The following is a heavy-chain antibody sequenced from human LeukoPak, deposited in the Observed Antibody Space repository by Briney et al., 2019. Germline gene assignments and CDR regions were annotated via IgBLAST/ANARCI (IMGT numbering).Heavy chain of an antibody. V-gene: IGHV3-74*01. CDR1: GFTFSSYW. D-gene: IGHD1-26*01. CDR2: INSDGSST. J-gene: IGHJ4*02. Sequence: GGSLRLSCAASGFTFSSYWMHWVRQAPGKGLVWVSLINSDGSSTSYADSVKGRFPISRDNARNTLYLLMNSLRAEDTAIYYCTRVLGDWGQGTLVTVSS. CDR3: TRVLGD.